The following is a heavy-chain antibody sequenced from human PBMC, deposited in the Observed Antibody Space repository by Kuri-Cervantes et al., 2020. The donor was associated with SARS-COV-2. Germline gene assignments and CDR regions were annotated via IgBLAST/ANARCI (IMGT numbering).Heavy chain of an antibody. V-gene: IGHV4-59*02. J-gene: IGHJ4*02. CDR3: ARVGRACYYQPDY. CDR2: IYYSGST. Sequence: GSLRLSCTGSGCSVSAYYWNWIRQPPGKGLEWLGYIYYSGSTYYNPSLKSRVTISVDTSKFEFSLKLSSVTAADTAVYHCARVGRACYYQPDYWGRGTLVTVSS. CDR1: GCSVSAYY. D-gene: IGHD1-26*01.